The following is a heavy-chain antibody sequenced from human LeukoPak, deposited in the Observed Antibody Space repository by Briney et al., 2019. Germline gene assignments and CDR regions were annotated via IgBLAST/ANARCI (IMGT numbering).Heavy chain of an antibody. CDR2: IIPIFGTA. CDR3: ARDHGLGQWLDDAFDI. J-gene: IGHJ3*02. Sequence: ASVKVSCKASGGTFSSYAISWVRQAPGQGLEWMGGIIPIFGTANYAQKFQGRVTITADESTSTAYMELSSLRSEDTAVYYCARDHGLGQWLDDAFDIWGQGTMVTVSS. CDR1: GGTFSSYA. D-gene: IGHD6-19*01. V-gene: IGHV1-69*13.